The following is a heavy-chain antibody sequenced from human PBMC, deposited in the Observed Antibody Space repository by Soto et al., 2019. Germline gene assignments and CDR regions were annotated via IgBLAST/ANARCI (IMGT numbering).Heavy chain of an antibody. J-gene: IGHJ4*02. D-gene: IGHD1-26*01. CDR2: ISGSGGST. Sequence: GGSLRLSCAASGFTFSSYAMSWVRQAPGKGLEWVSAISGSGGSTYYADSVKGRFTISRDNSKNTLYLQMNSLRAEDTAVYYCAKGEVGATTGCVFDYWGQGTLVTVSS. V-gene: IGHV3-23*01. CDR3: AKGEVGATTGCVFDY. CDR1: GFTFSSYA.